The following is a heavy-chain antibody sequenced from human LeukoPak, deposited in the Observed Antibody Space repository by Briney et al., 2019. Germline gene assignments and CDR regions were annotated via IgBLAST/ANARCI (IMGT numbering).Heavy chain of an antibody. D-gene: IGHD3-22*01. J-gene: IGHJ6*03. CDR2: IYYSGST. Sequence: SETLSLTCTVSGGSISSSSYYWGWIRQPPGKGLEWIGSIYYSGSTYYNPSLKSRVTISVDKSKNQFSLKLSSVTAADTAVYYCARALYYYDSSGYYYYYYMDVWGKGTTVTISS. CDR3: ARALYYYDSSGYYYYYYMDV. V-gene: IGHV4-39*07. CDR1: GGSISSSSYY.